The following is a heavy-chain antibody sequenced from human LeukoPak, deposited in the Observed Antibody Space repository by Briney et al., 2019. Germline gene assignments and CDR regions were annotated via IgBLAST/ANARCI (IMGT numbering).Heavy chain of an antibody. CDR2: IFYSGAT. CDR1: GGSIGSSSYY. CDR3: ARGDSYDSSGYYYAY. V-gene: IGHV4-39*07. Sequence: SETLSLTCTVSGGSIGSSSYYWGWIRQPPGKELEWIGSIFYSGATFYNPSLRSRVTISVDTSNNQFSLKLSSVTAADTAVYYCARGDSYDSSGYYYAYWGQGTLVTVSS. D-gene: IGHD3-22*01. J-gene: IGHJ4*02.